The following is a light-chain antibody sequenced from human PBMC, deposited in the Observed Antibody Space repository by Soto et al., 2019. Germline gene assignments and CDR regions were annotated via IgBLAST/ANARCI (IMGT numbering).Light chain of an antibody. J-gene: IGKJ1*01. CDR1: QSISIY. CDR2: DAS. V-gene: IGKV1-39*01. CDR3: QQNYNIPRT. Sequence: IQMTQSPSSVSTSVVDTGTITCLASQSISIYLNWYQQKPGKAPKLLIYDASSLQGGVPSRFRGSGSGTDFTLSISSLQPEDFATYYCQQNYNIPRTFGQGTKVDIK.